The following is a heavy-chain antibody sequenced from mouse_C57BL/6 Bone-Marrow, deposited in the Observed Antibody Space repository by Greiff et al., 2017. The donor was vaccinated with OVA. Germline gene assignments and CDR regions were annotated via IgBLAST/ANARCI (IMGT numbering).Heavy chain of an antibody. CDR1: GFTFSDYY. J-gene: IGHJ4*01. V-gene: IGHV5-16*01. Sequence: EVQVVESEGGLVQPGSSMKLSCTASGFTFSDYYMAWVRQVPEKGLEWVANINYDGSSTYYMDSLKGRFIISRDNATNILYLQRSSLKSEDTATYYCARVYYSNSYAMDYWGQGTSVTVSS. CDR2: INYDGSST. CDR3: ARVYYSNSYAMDY. D-gene: IGHD2-5*01.